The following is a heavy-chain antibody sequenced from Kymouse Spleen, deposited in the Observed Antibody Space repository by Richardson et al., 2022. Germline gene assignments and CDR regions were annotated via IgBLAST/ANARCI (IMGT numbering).Heavy chain of an antibody. Sequence: QVQLVESGGGVVQPGRSLRLSCAASGFTFSSYGMHWVRQAPGKGLEWVAVIWYDGSNKYYADSVKGRFTISRDNSKNTLYLQMNSLRAEDTAVYYCAREDGDYGGFDPWGQGTLVTVSS. J-gene: IGHJ5*02. CDR1: GFTFSSYG. CDR2: IWYDGSNK. V-gene: IGHV3-33*01. CDR3: AREDGDYGGFDP. D-gene: IGHD4-17*01.